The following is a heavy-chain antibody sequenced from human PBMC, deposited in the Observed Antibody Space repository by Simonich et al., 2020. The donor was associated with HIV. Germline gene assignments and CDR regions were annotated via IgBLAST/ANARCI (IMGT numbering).Heavy chain of an antibody. V-gene: IGHV3-7*01. CDR1: GFTFSRYW. Sequence: EVQLVESGGGLVQPGGSLRLSCVASGFTFSRYWMSWVRQAPGKGREWVANIKRDGSEKYYVDAGNGRFNIPRDNAKNSLYLEMNSLRAEDTAVYYCARQPYYYDSGGYYDYHYYMDVWGKGTTVTVSS. CDR2: IKRDGSEK. J-gene: IGHJ6*03. CDR3: ARQPYYYDSGGYYDYHYYMDV. D-gene: IGHD3-22*01.